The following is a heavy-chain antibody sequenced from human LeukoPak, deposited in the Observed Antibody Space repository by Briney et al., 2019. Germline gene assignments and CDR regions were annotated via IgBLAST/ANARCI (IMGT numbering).Heavy chain of an antibody. Sequence: GXXRLSCAASGFTFSNAWMSWVRQAPGKGLEWVARVKSKRDGGTIDYATPVKGRFTISRDDSKDTLYLQMNSLEIEDAAVYYCTTVGSAWNFDYWGQGTLVTVSS. CDR2: VKSKRDGGTI. V-gene: IGHV3-15*01. CDR3: TTVGSAWNFDY. D-gene: IGHD6-25*01. CDR1: GFTFSNAW. J-gene: IGHJ4*02.